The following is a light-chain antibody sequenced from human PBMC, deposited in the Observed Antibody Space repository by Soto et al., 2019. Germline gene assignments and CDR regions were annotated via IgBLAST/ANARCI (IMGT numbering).Light chain of an antibody. Sequence: DVVMTQSPLSLSVTLGQPASISCRSSQGLVYSDGNTFLNWFHQRPGQSPRRLIYQVSNRDSGVPDRFSGIGSGTDYTLTNSGVEAEDVGIYYCVQGAHWPWTFGQGTKVEIK. CDR1: QGLVYSDGNTF. CDR2: QVS. V-gene: IGKV2-30*01. J-gene: IGKJ1*01. CDR3: VQGAHWPWT.